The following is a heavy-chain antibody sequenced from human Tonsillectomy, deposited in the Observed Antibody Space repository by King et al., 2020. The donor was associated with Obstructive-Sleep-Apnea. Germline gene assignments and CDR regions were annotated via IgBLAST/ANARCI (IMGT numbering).Heavy chain of an antibody. V-gene: IGHV4-34*01. CDR2: INHRGST. D-gene: IGHD3-9*01. J-gene: IGHJ5*02. CDR1: GGSFSGSY. CDR3: ARGLYDILTGYHKFDP. Sequence: VQLQQWGAGLLKPSETLSRTCAVEGGSFSGSYWRWIRQPPGKGLEWIGEINHRGSTNYNPSLMSRVTISVDTSKNQFSLKLSSVTAADTAVYYCARGLYDILTGYHKFDPWGQGTLVTVSS.